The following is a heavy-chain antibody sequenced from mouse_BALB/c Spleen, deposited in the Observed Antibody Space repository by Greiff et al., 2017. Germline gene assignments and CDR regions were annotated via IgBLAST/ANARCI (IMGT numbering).Heavy chain of an antibody. J-gene: IGHJ3*01. CDR1: GFSLTSYG. D-gene: IGHD1-2*01. CDR2: IWAGGST. CDR3: AREALLRLPFAY. Sequence: VQGVESGPGLVAPSQSLSITCTVSGFSLTSYGVHWVRQPPGKGLEWLGVIWAGGSTNYNSALMSRLSISKDNSKSQVFLKMNSLQTDDTAMYYCAREALLRLPFAYWGQGTLVTVSA. V-gene: IGHV2-9*02.